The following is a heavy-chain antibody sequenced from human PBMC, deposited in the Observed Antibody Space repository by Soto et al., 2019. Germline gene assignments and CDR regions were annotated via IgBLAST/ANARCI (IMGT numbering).Heavy chain of an antibody. Sequence: DVQLVESGGYLVQRGGSLRLSCAASGFPFSSYWMHWVRHTPGKGLDWVARISGDGVTTYYADSVTGRFTVSRDNAKNTLSLQISGLRAEDTAVYYCAREYYGLLTGYYTDYWGQGTLVSVSS. CDR1: GFPFSSYW. CDR2: ISGDGVTT. D-gene: IGHD3-9*01. V-gene: IGHV3-74*01. CDR3: AREYYGLLTGYYTDY. J-gene: IGHJ4*02.